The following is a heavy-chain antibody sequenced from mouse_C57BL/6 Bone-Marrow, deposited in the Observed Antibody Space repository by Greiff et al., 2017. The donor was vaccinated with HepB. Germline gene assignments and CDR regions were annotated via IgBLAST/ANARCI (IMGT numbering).Heavy chain of an antibody. Sequence: QVQLKESGAELVRPGTSVKMSCKASGYTFTNYWIGWAKQRPGHGLEWIGDIYPGGGYTNYNEKFKGKATLTADKSSSTAYMQFSSLTSEDSAIYYCARAGGYYDPYYFDYWGQGTTLTVSS. V-gene: IGHV1-63*01. CDR1: GYTFTNYW. J-gene: IGHJ2*01. CDR2: IYPGGGYT. CDR3: ARAGGYYDPYYFDY. D-gene: IGHD1-1*02.